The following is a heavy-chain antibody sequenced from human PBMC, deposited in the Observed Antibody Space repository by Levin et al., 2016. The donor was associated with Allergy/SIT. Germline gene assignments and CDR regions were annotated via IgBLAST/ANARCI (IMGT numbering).Heavy chain of an antibody. CDR3: ARVRPGIAAAGGDY. V-gene: IGHV3-21*01. J-gene: IGHJ4*02. Sequence: WIRQPPGKGLEWVSSISSSSSYIYYADSVKGRFTISRDNAKNSLYLQMNSLRAEDTAVYYCARVRPGIAAAGGDYWGQGTLVTVSS. CDR2: ISSSSSYI. D-gene: IGHD6-13*01.